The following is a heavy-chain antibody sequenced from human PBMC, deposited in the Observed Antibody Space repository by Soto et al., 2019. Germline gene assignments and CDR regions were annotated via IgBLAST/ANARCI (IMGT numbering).Heavy chain of an antibody. CDR1: GDTFTKYD. V-gene: IGHV1-8*01. D-gene: IGHD1-26*01. CDR2: MNPNNGNT. Sequence: QVQLVQSGAEVKKPGASVKVSCKASGDTFTKYDINWVRQAPGQGLEWMGWMNPNNGNTGYAQKFRGRVTMTRDTSISTAYMELSSLTSEDTAGYYCARRKERSGPNYFDYWGQGTLVTVSS. J-gene: IGHJ4*02. CDR3: ARRKERSGPNYFDY.